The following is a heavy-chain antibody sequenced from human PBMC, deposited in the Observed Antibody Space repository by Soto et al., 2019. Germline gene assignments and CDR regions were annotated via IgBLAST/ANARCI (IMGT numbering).Heavy chain of an antibody. J-gene: IGHJ2*01. CDR3: ARCYCSLGSCYTCWHFDL. Sequence: QVQLVQSGAEAKKPGASVRVSCKASGYTFTNYGISWVRQAPGQGLEWMGWVGPYNGNTDHAQNFQGRVTMTTDTSTNTAYMELGSLRSDDTALYYCARCYCSLGSCYTCWHFDLWGRGTLVTVSS. CDR2: VGPYNGNT. CDR1: GYTFTNYG. D-gene: IGHD2-15*01. V-gene: IGHV1-18*04.